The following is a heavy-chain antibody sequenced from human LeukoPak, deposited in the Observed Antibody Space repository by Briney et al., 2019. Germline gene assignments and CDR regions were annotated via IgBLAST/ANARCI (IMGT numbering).Heavy chain of an antibody. Sequence: GGSLRLSCAASGFTFNTYAMSWVRQAPGKGLEWVAVISYDGNNKYYADSVKGRFTISRDNSKNTLFLQMNSLRAEDTAVYYCAKGVDYCSGGSCPADYWGPGTLVTVSS. CDR3: AKGVDYCSGGSCPADY. J-gene: IGHJ4*02. V-gene: IGHV3-30*18. CDR1: GFTFNTYA. CDR2: ISYDGNNK. D-gene: IGHD2-15*01.